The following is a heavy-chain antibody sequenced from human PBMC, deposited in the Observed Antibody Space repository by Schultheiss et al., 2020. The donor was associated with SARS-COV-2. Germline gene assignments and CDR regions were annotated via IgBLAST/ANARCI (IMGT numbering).Heavy chain of an antibody. CDR2: ILCDGSKK. V-gene: IGHV3-30*03. CDR1: GFTFSSYG. J-gene: IGHJ6*02. Sequence: GGSLRLSCAASGFTFSSYGMSWVRQAPGKGLEWVSVILCDGSKKYYKNSVKGRFTISRDNSKNTLYLQMNSLRPEDTAVYYCASCNRYTAGCGLCEYYGTDVWGQGTPVTVSS. CDR3: ASCNRYTAGCGLCEYYGTDV. D-gene: IGHD3-16*02.